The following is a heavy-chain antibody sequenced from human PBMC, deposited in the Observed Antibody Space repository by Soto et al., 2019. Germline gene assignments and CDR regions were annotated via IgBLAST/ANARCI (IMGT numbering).Heavy chain of an antibody. J-gene: IGHJ4*02. V-gene: IGHV1-3*01. Sequence: DSGKGSCKASGYTFTAYTIHWVRQAPGQRLEWMGWINAGNGYTKYSQKFQGRVTITRDTSASTAYMELSSLRSEDTAVYYCARDRVSGTSVDYWGQGTLFTVSS. CDR2: INAGNGYT. D-gene: IGHD1-26*01. CDR1: GYTFTAYT. CDR3: ARDRVSGTSVDY.